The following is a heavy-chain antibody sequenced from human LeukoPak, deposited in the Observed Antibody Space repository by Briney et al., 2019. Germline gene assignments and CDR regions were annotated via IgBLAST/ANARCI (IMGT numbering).Heavy chain of an antibody. J-gene: IGHJ1*01. D-gene: IGHD6-13*01. CDR3: ARGRWIAAAGTIFQH. V-gene: IGHV4-4*02. CDR2: INHSGST. CDR1: GGSISSSNW. Sequence: KPSGTLSLTCAVSGGSISSSNWWSWVRQPPGKGLEWIGEINHSGSTNYNPSLKSRVTISVDTSKNQFSLKLSSVTAADTAVYYCARGRWIAAAGTIFQHWGQGTLVTVSS.